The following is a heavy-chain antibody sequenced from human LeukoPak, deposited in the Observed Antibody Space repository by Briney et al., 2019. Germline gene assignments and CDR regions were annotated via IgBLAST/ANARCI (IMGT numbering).Heavy chain of an antibody. CDR3: ARLEVGVPAATSRFFDY. V-gene: IGHV4-4*07. D-gene: IGHD2-2*01. J-gene: IGHJ4*02. CDR1: GDSVSSYY. Sequence: PSETLSLTCTVSGDSVSSYYWSWIRQPAGKGLEWIGRIYSSGSTNYNPSLKSRVSMSVDTSKNQFSLKLNSVTAADTAVYYCARLEVGVPAATSRFFDYWGQGALVTVSS. CDR2: IYSSGST.